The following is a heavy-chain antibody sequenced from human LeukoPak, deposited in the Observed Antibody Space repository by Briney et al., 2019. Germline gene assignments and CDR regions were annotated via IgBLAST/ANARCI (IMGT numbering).Heavy chain of an antibody. J-gene: IGHJ3*02. CDR1: GFTFSSYS. D-gene: IGHD1-20*01. V-gene: IGHV3-21*01. CDR3: ASGNWNDRAFDI. Sequence: GGSLRLSCAASGFTFSSYSMNWVRQAPGKGLEWVSSISSSSSYIYYADSVKGRFTISRDNAKNSLYLQMNSLRAEDTAVYYCASGNWNDRAFDIWGQGTMVTVSS. CDR2: ISSSSSYI.